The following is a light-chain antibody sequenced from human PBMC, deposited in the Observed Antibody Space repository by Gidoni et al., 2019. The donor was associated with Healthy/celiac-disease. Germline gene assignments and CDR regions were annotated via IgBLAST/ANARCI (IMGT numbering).Light chain of an antibody. J-gene: IGKJ1*01. CDR3: QQSYSTPKT. V-gene: IGKV1-39*01. Sequence: DIQMPQSPSSLSASVGDRVTITCRARQSISSYLNWYQQKPGKAPKLLIYAASSLQSGVPSRFSGSGSGTDFTLTISSLQPEDFATYYFQQSYSTPKTFGQGTKVEIK. CDR2: AAS. CDR1: QSISSY.